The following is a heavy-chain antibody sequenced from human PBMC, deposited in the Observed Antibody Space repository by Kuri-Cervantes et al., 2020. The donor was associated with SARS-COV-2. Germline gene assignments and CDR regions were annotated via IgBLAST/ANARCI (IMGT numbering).Heavy chain of an antibody. J-gene: IGHJ4*02. V-gene: IGHV4-34*01. CDR3: ARWGGQPDSSGPNEL. CDR2: INHSGST. D-gene: IGHD3-22*01. Sequence: SETLSLTCAVYGGSFSSHYWSWIRQPPGKGLEWIGEINHSGSTNYNPSLKSRVTISVDMSDNQFSLKVSSVTAADTAVYYCARWGGQPDSSGPNELWGQGTLVTVSS. CDR1: GGSFSSHY.